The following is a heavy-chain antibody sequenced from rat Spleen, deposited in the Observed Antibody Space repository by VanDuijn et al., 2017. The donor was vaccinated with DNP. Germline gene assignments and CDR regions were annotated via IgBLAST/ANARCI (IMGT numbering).Heavy chain of an antibody. J-gene: IGHJ1*01. V-gene: IGHV4-2*01. Sequence: EVKLVESGGGLVQPGRSLKLSCAASGFNFNDYWMGWVRQTPGKGLEWIGEINKESSTINYSPSLKDKFTISRDNAQNTLYLQMSKLGSEDTAIYYCARGVLGFWGPGTMVTVSS. CDR1: GFNFNDYW. CDR3: ARGVLGF. D-gene: IGHD1-5*01. CDR2: INKESSTI.